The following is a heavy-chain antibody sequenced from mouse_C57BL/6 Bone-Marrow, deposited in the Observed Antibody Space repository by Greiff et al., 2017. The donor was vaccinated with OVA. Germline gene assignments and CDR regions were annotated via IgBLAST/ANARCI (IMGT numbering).Heavy chain of an antibody. V-gene: IGHV3-1*01. J-gene: IGHJ1*03. CDR1: GYSITSGYD. Sequence: DVQLQESGPGMVKPSQSLSLTCTVTGYSITSGYDWHWIRHFPGNKLEWMGYISYSGSTNYNLSLKSRISITHDTSKNHFFLKLNSVTTEDTATYYCARHYWYFDVWGTGTTVTVSS. CDR2: ISYSGST. CDR3: ARHYWYFDV.